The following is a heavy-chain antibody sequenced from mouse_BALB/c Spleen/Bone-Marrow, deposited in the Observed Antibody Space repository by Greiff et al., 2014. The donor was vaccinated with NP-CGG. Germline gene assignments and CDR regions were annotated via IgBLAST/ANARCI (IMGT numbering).Heavy chain of an antibody. V-gene: IGHV3-1*02. J-gene: IGHJ4*01. Sequence: EVKLVESGPDLVKPSQSLSLTCTVTGYSITSYYSWHWIRQFPGNKLKWMGYIHYSGTTVYNPSLKSRISITRDTSNNQFFLQLNSVTTEDTATYYCARFAGTPYTMDYWGQGTSVTVSS. D-gene: IGHD4-1*01. CDR2: IHYSGTT. CDR1: GYSITSYYS. CDR3: ARFAGTPYTMDY.